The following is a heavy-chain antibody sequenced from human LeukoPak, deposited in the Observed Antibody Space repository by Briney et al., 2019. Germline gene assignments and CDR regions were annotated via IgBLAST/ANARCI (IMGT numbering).Heavy chain of an antibody. D-gene: IGHD6-13*01. CDR2: IYPGDCDT. V-gene: IGHV5-51*01. CDR1: GYIFTSYW. CDR3: ASARPYTSSWFSIDY. Sequence: EALKSSCKGSGYIFTSYWSVCLRQMAGKGLEWRGIIYPGDCDTRYSAAFQSQGTISADKSISTAYPQWSRLTPSDTAMYYCASARPYTSSWFSIDYWGQGTLVTVSS. J-gene: IGHJ4*02.